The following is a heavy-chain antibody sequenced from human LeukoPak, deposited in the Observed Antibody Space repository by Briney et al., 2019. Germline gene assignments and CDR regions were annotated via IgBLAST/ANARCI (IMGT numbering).Heavy chain of an antibody. CDR3: ARALSGPLSYYYYMDV. CDR1: GGSISSYY. CDR2: IYTSGST. Sequence: PSETLSLTCTVSGGSISSYYWSWIRQPAGKGLEWIGRIYTSGSTNYNPSLKSRVTMSVDTSKNQFSLKLSSVTAADTAVYYCARALSGPLSYYYYMDVWGKGTTVTVSS. V-gene: IGHV4-4*07. D-gene: IGHD3-16*01. J-gene: IGHJ6*03.